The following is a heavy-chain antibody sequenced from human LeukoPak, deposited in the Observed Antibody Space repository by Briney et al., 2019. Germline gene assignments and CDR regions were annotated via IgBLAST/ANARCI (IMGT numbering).Heavy chain of an antibody. CDR2: INPSGGST. CDR3: ARDGGDGDYVGY. D-gene: IGHD2-21*02. Sequence: ASVKVSCKASGYTFTSYYMHWVRQAPGQGLEWMGIINPSGGSTSYAQKFQGRVTMTRDTSTSTVYMELSSLRSEDAAVYYCARDGGDGDYVGYWGQGTLVTVSS. J-gene: IGHJ4*02. CDR1: GYTFTSYY. V-gene: IGHV1-46*01.